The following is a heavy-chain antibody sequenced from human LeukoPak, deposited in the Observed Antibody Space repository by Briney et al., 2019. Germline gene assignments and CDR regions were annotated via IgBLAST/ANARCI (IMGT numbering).Heavy chain of an antibody. V-gene: IGHV1-46*01. CDR1: GYTFTSYY. D-gene: IGHD5-12*01. J-gene: IGHJ4*02. CDR3: ARDRGGDIVTLFDY. CDR2: INPSGGST. Sequence: ASVKVSCKASGYTFTSYYMHWVRQAPGQGLEWMGIINPSGGSTSYAQKFQGRVTMTRDMSMSTVYMELSSLRSEDTAVYYRARDRGGDIVTLFDYWGQGTLVTVSS.